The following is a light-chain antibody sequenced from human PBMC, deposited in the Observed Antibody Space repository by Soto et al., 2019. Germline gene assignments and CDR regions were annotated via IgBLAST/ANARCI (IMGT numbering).Light chain of an antibody. V-gene: IGLV2-8*01. CDR1: SSDVGGYNF. CDR3: SSYAGGIKWV. J-gene: IGLJ3*02. Sequence: QPALTQPPSASGSPGQSVTISCTGTSSDVGGYNFVSWYQQHPGKAPKFMIYEVSKRPSGVPDRFSGSKSGNTASLTVSGLQAEDEADYYCSSYAGGIKWVFGGGTQLTVL. CDR2: EVS.